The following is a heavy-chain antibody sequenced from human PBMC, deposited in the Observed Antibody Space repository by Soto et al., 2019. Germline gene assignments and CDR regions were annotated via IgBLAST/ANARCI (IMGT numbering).Heavy chain of an antibody. D-gene: IGHD3-16*02. CDR2: IKSKTDGGTT. V-gene: IGHV3-15*01. CDR1: GFTFSNAW. CDR3: TAFMITFGGVIVIVDY. J-gene: IGHJ4*02. Sequence: GGSLRLSCAASGFTFSNAWMSWVRQAPGKGLEWVGRIKSKTDGGTTDYAAPVKGRFTISRDDSKNTQYLQMNSLKTEDTAVYYCTAFMITFGGVIVIVDYWGQGTLVTVSS.